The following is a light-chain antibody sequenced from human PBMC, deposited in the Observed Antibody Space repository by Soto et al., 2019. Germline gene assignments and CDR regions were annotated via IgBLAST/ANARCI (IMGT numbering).Light chain of an antibody. CDR3: KSFTTSDTYV. J-gene: IGLJ1*01. CDR1: SSDVGAYNY. CDR2: DVS. V-gene: IGLV2-14*01. Sequence: QSLLTQPASVSGSPGQSIAISCPGTSSDVGAYNYVSWYLQYPGKAPKLVIFDVSFRPSGVSNRFSGSKSGNTASLTISGLQAEDEADYYCKSFTTSDTYVFGTGTKVTVL.